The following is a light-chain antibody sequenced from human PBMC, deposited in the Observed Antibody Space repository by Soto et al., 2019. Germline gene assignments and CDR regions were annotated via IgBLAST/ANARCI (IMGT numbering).Light chain of an antibody. CDR3: NSYTTSSTYV. Sequence: QSALTQPASVSGSPGQSIAISCTGTSSDIGSYNRVSWYQQPPGTAPRLIIHDVSNRPSGVSTRFSGSKSGNTASLTISGLQAEDEAEYFCNSYTTSSTYVFGTGTKV. CDR2: DVS. J-gene: IGLJ1*01. V-gene: IGLV2-14*01. CDR1: SSDIGSYNR.